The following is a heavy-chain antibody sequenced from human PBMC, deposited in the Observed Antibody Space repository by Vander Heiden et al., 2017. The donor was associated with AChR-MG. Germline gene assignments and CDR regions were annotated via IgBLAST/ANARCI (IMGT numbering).Heavy chain of an antibody. CDR2: INPNSGGT. CDR1: GYTFTGYY. Sequence: QVQLVQSGAEVKKPGASVKVSCKASGYTFTGYYMHWVRQAPGQGLEWMGWINPNSGGTNYAQKFQGRVTMTRDTSISTAYMELSRLRSDDTAVYYCARENSSTGDILTGYQGPGWFDPWGQGTLVTVSS. CDR3: ARENSSTGDILTGYQGPGWFDP. D-gene: IGHD3-9*01. J-gene: IGHJ5*02. V-gene: IGHV1-2*02.